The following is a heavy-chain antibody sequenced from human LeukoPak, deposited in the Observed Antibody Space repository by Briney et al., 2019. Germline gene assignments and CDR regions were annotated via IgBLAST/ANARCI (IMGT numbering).Heavy chain of an antibody. D-gene: IGHD6-19*01. V-gene: IGHV3-7*01. J-gene: IGHJ4*02. CDR2: IRQDGGDI. Sequence: PGGSLRLSCTASGFTFSKYWMTWLRQAPGKGLEWVANIRQDGGDIHYVDSVKGRFTISRDNDKNSLYLQMNSLRAEDTAVYYCAKDLIAVAAPRAVDFWGQGTLVTVSS. CDR3: AKDLIAVAAPRAVDF. CDR1: GFTFSKYW.